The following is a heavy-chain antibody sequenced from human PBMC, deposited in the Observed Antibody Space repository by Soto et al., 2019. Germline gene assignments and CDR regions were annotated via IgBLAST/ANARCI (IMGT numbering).Heavy chain of an antibody. CDR1: GFTFSNYA. Sequence: GGSLRLSCAASGFTFSNYAMTWVRQGPGKGLEWVSAISGSGGSAYYADSVKGRLTISRDNSKNTLYLQMNSLRADDSGVYYCAKDPYSGVLVPVAIGFDPWGPGTLVTVSS. V-gene: IGHV3-23*01. J-gene: IGHJ5*02. CDR2: ISGSGGSA. CDR3: AKDPYSGVLVPVAIGFDP. D-gene: IGHD2-2*01.